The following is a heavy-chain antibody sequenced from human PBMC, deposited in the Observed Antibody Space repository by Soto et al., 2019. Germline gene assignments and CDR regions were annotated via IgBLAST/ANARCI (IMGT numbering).Heavy chain of an antibody. CDR3: ARGQRFSDWFDP. Sequence: PSETLCITCAVSVGSLSVGNWWTWLRQPPGLGLEWIVEIYYSGSTNYNPSLQSRVTMSLDTSNNQFSLRLTSVTAADTAVYYCARGQRFSDWFDPWGQGTLVTVSS. CDR1: VGSLSVGNW. J-gene: IGHJ5*02. D-gene: IGHD3-3*01. CDR2: IYYSGST. V-gene: IGHV4-4*02.